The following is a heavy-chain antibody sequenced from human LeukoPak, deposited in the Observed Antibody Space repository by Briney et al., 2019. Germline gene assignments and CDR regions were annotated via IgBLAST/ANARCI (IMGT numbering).Heavy chain of an antibody. V-gene: IGHV3-7*01. CDR2: INQDGSEK. J-gene: IGHJ4*02. CDR1: GFTLRSYW. CDR3: ARTRLSCDC. Sequence: PGGSLRLSCAASGFTLRSYWMTWVRQAPGKGLEWVASINQDGSEKNYVDSMKGRFTISRDNAENSLYLQMNSLRDEDTAVYYCARTRLSCDCWGQGTLVTVSS.